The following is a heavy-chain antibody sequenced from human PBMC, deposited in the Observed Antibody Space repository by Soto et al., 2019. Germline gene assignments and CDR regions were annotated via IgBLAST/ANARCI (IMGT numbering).Heavy chain of an antibody. J-gene: IGHJ4*02. CDR2: ISGSGGST. V-gene: IGHV3-23*01. D-gene: IGHD3-16*01. CDR1: GFTFSSYA. Sequence: GGSLRLSCAASGFTFSSYAMSWVRQAPGKGLEWVSAISGSGGSTYYADSVKGRFTISRDNSKNTLYLQMNSLRAEDTAVYYCAKVGGGTLIQALDYWGQGTLVTVSS. CDR3: AKVGGGTLIQALDY.